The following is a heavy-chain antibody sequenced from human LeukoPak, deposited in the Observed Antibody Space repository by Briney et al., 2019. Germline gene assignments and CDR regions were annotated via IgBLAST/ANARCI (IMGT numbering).Heavy chain of an antibody. CDR1: GGTFSSYA. CDR3: ASGWELLNFDY. V-gene: IGHV1-69*01. Sequence: AASVKVSCKASGGTFSSYAISWVRQAPGQGLEWMGGIIPIFGTANYAQKFQGRVTITAGESTSTAYMELSSLRSEDTAVYYCASGWELLNFDYWGQGTLVTVSS. CDR2: IIPIFGTA. D-gene: IGHD1-26*01. J-gene: IGHJ4*02.